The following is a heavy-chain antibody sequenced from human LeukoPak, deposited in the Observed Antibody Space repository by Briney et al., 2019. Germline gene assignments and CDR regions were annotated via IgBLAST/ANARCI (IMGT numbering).Heavy chain of an antibody. Sequence: PSQTLSLTCVISGDSVSSNSAGWNWIRQSPSSGLEWLGRTYYRSKWYNEYAVSVKSRITINPDTSKNQFTLQLNSVIPEDTAVYYCASGKHWIDYWGQGTLVTVSS. D-gene: IGHD3-3*02. J-gene: IGHJ4*02. CDR1: GDSVSSNSAG. V-gene: IGHV6-1*01. CDR3: ASGKHWIDY. CDR2: TYYRSKWYN.